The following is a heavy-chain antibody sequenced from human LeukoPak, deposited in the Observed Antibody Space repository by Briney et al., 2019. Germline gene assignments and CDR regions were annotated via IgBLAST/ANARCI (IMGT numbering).Heavy chain of an antibody. CDR3: ARDTGGRSMDV. CDR2: IWYDASKK. D-gene: IGHD2-8*02. V-gene: IGHV3-33*01. Sequence: PGGSLRLSCAASGFTFSSYGMHWVRQAPGKGLEWVAIIWYDASKKYEADSVKGRFTISRDNSKNTLYLQMNSLRAEDTAVYCCARDTGGRSMDVWGQGTTVTVSS. J-gene: IGHJ6*02. CDR1: GFTFSSYG.